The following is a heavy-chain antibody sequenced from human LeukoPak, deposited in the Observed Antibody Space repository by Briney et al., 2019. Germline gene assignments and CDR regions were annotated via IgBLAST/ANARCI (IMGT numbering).Heavy chain of an antibody. Sequence: ASVKVSCKVSGYTLTELSMHWVRQAPGKGLEWMGGFDPEDGETIYAQKFQGRVTMTEDTSTDTAYMELSSLRSEDTAVYYCARGLIDYYGSGSTYYMDVWGKGTTVTISS. J-gene: IGHJ6*03. V-gene: IGHV1-24*01. D-gene: IGHD3-10*01. CDR3: ARGLIDYYGSGSTYYMDV. CDR1: GYTLTELS. CDR2: FDPEDGET.